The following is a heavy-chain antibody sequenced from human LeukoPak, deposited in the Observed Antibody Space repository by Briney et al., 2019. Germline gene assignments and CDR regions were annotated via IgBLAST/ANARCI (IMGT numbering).Heavy chain of an antibody. D-gene: IGHD3-3*01. Sequence: GGSLRLSFAASGFTFSSYAMSWVRQAPGKGLEWVSAISGSGGSTYYADSVKGRFTISRDNSKNTLYLQMNSLRAEDTAVYYCANGHVLRFLEWLSYFDYWGQGTLVTVSS. V-gene: IGHV3-23*01. J-gene: IGHJ4*02. CDR2: ISGSGGST. CDR3: ANGHVLRFLEWLSYFDY. CDR1: GFTFSSYA.